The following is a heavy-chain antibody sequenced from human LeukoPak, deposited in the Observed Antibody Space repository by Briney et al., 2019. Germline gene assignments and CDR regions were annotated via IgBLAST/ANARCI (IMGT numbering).Heavy chain of an antibody. Sequence: GASVKVSCKASGGTLSTHAVSWVRQAPGQGLEWMGGIILISPTANYAQKFQDRVTITMDQYTTYMELSSLRSDDTAVYYCATGRVSDTTLVSWFDIWGQGTLVTVSS. J-gene: IGHJ5*02. V-gene: IGHV1-69*05. CDR2: IILISPTA. D-gene: IGHD5-18*01. CDR1: GGTLSTHA. CDR3: ATGRVSDTTLVSWFDI.